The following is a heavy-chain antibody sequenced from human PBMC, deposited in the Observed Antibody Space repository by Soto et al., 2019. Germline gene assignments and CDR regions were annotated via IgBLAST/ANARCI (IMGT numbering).Heavy chain of an antibody. CDR2: INHSGST. CDR1: GGSFSGYY. J-gene: IGHJ5*02. CDR3: ARGHPPYTIFGVQYWFDP. V-gene: IGHV4-34*01. Sequence: KTSETLSLTCAVYGGSFSGYYWSWIRQPPGKGLEWIGEINHSGSTNYNPSLKSRVTISVDTSKNQFSLKLSSVTAADTAVYYCARGHPPYTIFGVQYWFDPWGQGTLVTVSS. D-gene: IGHD3-3*01.